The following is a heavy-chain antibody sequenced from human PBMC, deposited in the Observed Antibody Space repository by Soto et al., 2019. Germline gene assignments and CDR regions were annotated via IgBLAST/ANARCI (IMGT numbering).Heavy chain of an antibody. CDR1: GFSFSSYA. CDR3: ASQGYSSIYYFDY. Sequence: PGGSLRLSCAASGFSFSSYAMSWVRQAPGKGLEWVAVISYDGSNKYYADSVKGRFTISRDNSKNTLYLQMNSLRAEDTAVYYCASQGYSSIYYFDYWGQGTLVTVSS. V-gene: IGHV3-30*03. J-gene: IGHJ4*02. CDR2: ISYDGSNK. D-gene: IGHD6-13*01.